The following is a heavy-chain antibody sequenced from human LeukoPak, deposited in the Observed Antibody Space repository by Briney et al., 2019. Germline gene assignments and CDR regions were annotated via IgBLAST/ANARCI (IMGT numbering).Heavy chain of an antibody. D-gene: IGHD6-19*01. V-gene: IGHV4-4*07. CDR3: ARETEVPGGRSWDF. J-gene: IGHJ4*02. Sequence: SETLSLTCTVSGGSISSYYRTWIRQPPGKGLEWIGRIHTSGTTKHNPSLKTRVTMSVDTSNNHFSLKVSSVTAADRAVYYCARETEVPGGRSWDFWGQGTLVTVSS. CDR1: GGSISSYY. CDR2: IHTSGTT.